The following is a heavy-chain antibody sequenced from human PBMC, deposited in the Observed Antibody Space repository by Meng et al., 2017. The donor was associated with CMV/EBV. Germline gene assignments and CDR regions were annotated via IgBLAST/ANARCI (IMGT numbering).Heavy chain of an antibody. Sequence: ASVKVSCKASGYTFTGYYMHWVRQAPGQGLEWMGWINPNSGGTNYAQKFQGRVTMTRDTSISTAYMELSRLRSDDTAVYYCARDNGGDYGLSSGFDYWGQGTLVTVLL. CDR3: ARDNGGDYGLSSGFDY. D-gene: IGHD4/OR15-4a*01. CDR1: GYTFTGYY. J-gene: IGHJ4*02. V-gene: IGHV1-2*02. CDR2: INPNSGGT.